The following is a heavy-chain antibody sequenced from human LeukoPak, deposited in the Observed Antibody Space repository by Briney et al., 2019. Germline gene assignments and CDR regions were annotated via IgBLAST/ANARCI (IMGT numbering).Heavy chain of an antibody. Sequence: GGSLRLSCAASRFTFSSYAMSWVRQAPGKGLEWVSAISGSGGSTYYADSVKGRFTISRDNSKHTLYLQMNSLRAEDTAVYYCAKDFATGYSSGWYVYWGQGTLVTVSS. CDR3: AKDFATGYSSGWYVY. CDR1: RFTFSSYA. CDR2: ISGSGGST. V-gene: IGHV3-23*01. D-gene: IGHD6-19*01. J-gene: IGHJ4*02.